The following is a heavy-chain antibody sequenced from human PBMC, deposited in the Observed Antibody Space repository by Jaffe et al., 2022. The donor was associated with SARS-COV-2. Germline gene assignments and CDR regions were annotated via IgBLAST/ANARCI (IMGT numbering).Heavy chain of an antibody. Sequence: QVQLQESGPGLVKPSETLSLTCTVSGGSISSYYWSWIRQPPGKGLEWIGYIYYSGSTNYNPSLKSRVTISVDTSKNQFSLKLSSVTAADTAVYYCARATTVTTFPREHYYGMDVWGQGTTVTVSS. V-gene: IGHV4-59*01. J-gene: IGHJ6*02. CDR2: IYYSGST. CDR3: ARATTVTTFPREHYYGMDV. CDR1: GGSISSYY. D-gene: IGHD4-17*01.